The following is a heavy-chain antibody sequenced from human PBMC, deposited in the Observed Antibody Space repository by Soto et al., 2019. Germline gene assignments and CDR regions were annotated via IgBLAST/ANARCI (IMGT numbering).Heavy chain of an antibody. CDR3: AHVLSTVTLRVALHYYYYMDV. J-gene: IGHJ6*03. V-gene: IGHV2-5*02. CDR2: IYWDDDK. D-gene: IGHD4-4*01. Sequence: QITLKESGPTLVKPTQTLTLTCTFSGFSLSTSGVGVGWIRQPPGKALEWLALIYWDDDKRYSPSLKSRLTITKDTSKNQVVLTMTNMDPVDTATYYCAHVLSTVTLRVALHYYYYMDVWGKGTTVTVSS. CDR1: GFSLSTSGVG.